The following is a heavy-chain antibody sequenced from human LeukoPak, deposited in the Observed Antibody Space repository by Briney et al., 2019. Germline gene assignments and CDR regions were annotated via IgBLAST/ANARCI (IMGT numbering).Heavy chain of an antibody. V-gene: IGHV4-61*02. Sequence: SETLSLTCTVSGGSISSGNYFWSWIRQPAGKGLEWIGRINTNGSTNFDPSLKSRLTMSVDTSKNQFSLKLSSVTAADTAVYYCARERVVVITYYYYNMDVWGKGTTVTVSS. CDR3: ARERVVVITYYYYNMDV. D-gene: IGHD3-22*01. CDR2: INTNGST. J-gene: IGHJ6*03. CDR1: GGSISSGNYF.